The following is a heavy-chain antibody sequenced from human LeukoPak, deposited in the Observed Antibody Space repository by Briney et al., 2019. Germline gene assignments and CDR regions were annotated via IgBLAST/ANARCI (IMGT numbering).Heavy chain of an antibody. CDR2: IYYSGST. V-gene: IGHV4-59*12. CDR3: ARGGGYGGNHQSYYFDY. D-gene: IGHD4-23*01. J-gene: IGHJ4*02. Sequence: PSETLSLTCTVSGGSISSYYWSWIRQPPGKGLEWIGYIYYSGSTNYNPSLKSRVTISVDTSKNQFSLKLSSVTAADTAVYYCARGGGYGGNHQSYYFDYWGQGTLVTVSS. CDR1: GGSISSYY.